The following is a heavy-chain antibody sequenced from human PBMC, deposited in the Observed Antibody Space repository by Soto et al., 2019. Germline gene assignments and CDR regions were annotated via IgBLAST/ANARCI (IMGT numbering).Heavy chain of an antibody. CDR2: ISSSSSYT. CDR3: ASHGLDSSVLNWCDP. V-gene: IGHV3-11*06. J-gene: IGHJ5*02. Sequence: AGGSLRLSCAASGFTFSDYYMSWIRQAPGKGLEWVSYISSSSSYTNYADSVKGRFTISRDNAKNSLYLQMNSLRAEDTAVYYCASHGLDSSVLNWCDPWGQGTLGIVSA. CDR1: GFTFSDYY. D-gene: IGHD3-22*01.